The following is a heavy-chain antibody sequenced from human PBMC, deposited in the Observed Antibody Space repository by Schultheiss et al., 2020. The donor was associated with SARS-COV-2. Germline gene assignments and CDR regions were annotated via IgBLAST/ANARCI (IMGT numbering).Heavy chain of an antibody. CDR1: GGSISSYY. Sequence: SQTLSLTCTVSGGSISSYYWSWIRQPPGKGLEWIGEINHSGSTNYNPSLKSRVTISVDTSKNQFSLKLSSVTAADTAVYYCARATSPDSSSSGNYYYYGMDVWGQGTTVTVSS. D-gene: IGHD6-6*01. J-gene: IGHJ6*02. CDR3: ARATSPDSSSSGNYYYYGMDV. V-gene: IGHV4-34*01. CDR2: INHSGST.